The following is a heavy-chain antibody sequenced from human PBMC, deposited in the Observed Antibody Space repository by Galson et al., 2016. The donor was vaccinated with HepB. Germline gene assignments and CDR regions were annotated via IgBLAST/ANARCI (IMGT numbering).Heavy chain of an antibody. Sequence: SLRLSCAVSGFTFRNVWMSWVRQAPGKGLECVGRVKSKTDGGTIDYAAPVKGRFTISRDDSENTLYLQMNSLKSEDTAIYYCTTDSDHRSSYYYYYYTMDVRGKGTTVTVST. V-gene: IGHV3-15*01. CDR2: VKSKTDGGTI. CDR3: TTDSDHRSSYYYYYYTMDV. CDR1: GFTFRNVW. J-gene: IGHJ6*04. D-gene: IGHD6-19*01.